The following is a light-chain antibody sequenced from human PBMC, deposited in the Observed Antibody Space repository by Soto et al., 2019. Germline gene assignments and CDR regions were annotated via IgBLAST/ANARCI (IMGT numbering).Light chain of an antibody. CDR2: QDS. CDR1: KLGDKY. J-gene: IGLJ2*01. CDR3: QGWDSSTVV. V-gene: IGLV3-1*01. Sequence: SYELTQPPSVSVSPGQTASITCSGDKLGDKYACWYQQKPGQSPVLVIYQDSKRPSGIPERFSGSNSGNTATLTISGTQARDEADYYCQGWDSSTVVFGGGTKLPVL.